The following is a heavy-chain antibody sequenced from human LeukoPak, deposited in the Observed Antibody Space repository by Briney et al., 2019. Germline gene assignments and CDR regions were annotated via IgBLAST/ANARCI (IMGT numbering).Heavy chain of an antibody. V-gene: IGHV3-23*01. CDR2: ISGSGGST. D-gene: IGHD3-3*01. J-gene: IGHJ4*02. CDR3: AKDTMYYDFWSGYPPFDY. CDR1: GFTFSSYA. Sequence: GGSLRLSCAASGFTFSSYAMSWVRQAPGKGLEWVSAISGSGGSTYYADSVKGRFTIARDNSKTTLYLHMNRLRAEDTAVYYCAKDTMYYDFWSGYPPFDYWGQGTLVTVSS.